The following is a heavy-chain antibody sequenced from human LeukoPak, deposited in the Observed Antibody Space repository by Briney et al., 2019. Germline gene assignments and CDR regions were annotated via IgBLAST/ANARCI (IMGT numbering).Heavy chain of an antibody. CDR1: GGSISSGGYY. D-gene: IGHD1-14*01. V-gene: IGHV4-31*03. CDR3: ARAPHRYYYDY. J-gene: IGHJ4*02. Sequence: SETLSLTCTVSGGSISSGGYYWSWIRQHPGKGLEWIGYIYYSGSTYYNPSLKSRVTISVDTSKNQFSLKLSSVTAADTAVYYCARAPHRYYYDYWGQGTLVTVSS. CDR2: IYYSGST.